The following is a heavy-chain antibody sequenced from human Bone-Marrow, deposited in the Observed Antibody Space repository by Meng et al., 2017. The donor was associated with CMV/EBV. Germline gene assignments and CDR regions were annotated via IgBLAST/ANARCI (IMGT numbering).Heavy chain of an antibody. Sequence: GESLKISCAASGFTFSSYAMTWVRQAPGKGLEWVSAIIGSGAGTYYADSVKGRFTISRDNAENRLYLQMSSLRAEDTGVYYCAKTGAAVRSYSDSWGQGTLVTFSS. D-gene: IGHD2-2*01. CDR1: GFTFSSYA. CDR3: AKTGAAVRSYSDS. J-gene: IGHJ4*02. V-gene: IGHV3-23*01. CDR2: IIGSGAGT.